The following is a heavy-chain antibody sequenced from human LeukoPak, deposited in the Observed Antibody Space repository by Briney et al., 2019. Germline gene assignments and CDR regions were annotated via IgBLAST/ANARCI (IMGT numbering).Heavy chain of an antibody. CDR1: GFTFSSYE. CDR2: ISSSGSTI. D-gene: IGHD3-22*01. CDR3: ARSNYDSSGYYRLFDY. Sequence: GGSLRLSCAASGFTFSSYEMNWVRQAPGKGLEWVSYISSSGSTIYYADSVKGRFTISRDNAKNSLYLQMNSLSAEDTAVYYCARSNYDSSGYYRLFDYWGKGTLVTVSS. J-gene: IGHJ4*02. V-gene: IGHV3-48*03.